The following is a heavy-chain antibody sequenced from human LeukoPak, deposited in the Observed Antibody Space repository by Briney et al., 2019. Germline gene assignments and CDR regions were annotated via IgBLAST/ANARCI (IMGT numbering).Heavy chain of an antibody. CDR3: ARPRTGPQGGFHCGGDCYLDY. V-gene: IGHV1-46*01. CDR2: INPSGGST. J-gene: IGHJ4*02. Sequence: GASVKVSCKASGYTFTSYYMHWVRQAPGQGLEWMGIINPSGGSTSYAQKFQGRVTMTRDTSTSTVYTELSSLRSEDTAVYYCARPRTGPQGGFHCGGDCYLDYWGQGTLVTVSS. CDR1: GYTFTSYY. D-gene: IGHD2-21*01.